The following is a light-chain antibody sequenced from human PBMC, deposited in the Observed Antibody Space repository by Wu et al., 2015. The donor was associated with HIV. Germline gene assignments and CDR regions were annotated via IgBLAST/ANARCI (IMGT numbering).Light chain of an antibody. Sequence: EIVLTQSPGTLSLSPGERATLSCRASQSVSSSYLAWYQQKPGQAPRLLIYGASSRATGIPDRFSGSGSGTDFTLTISRLEPEDLAIYYCQQYSKWPLTFGGGTKVEIK. V-gene: IGKV3-20*01. CDR2: GAS. J-gene: IGKJ4*01. CDR3: QQYSKWPLT. CDR1: QSVSSSY.